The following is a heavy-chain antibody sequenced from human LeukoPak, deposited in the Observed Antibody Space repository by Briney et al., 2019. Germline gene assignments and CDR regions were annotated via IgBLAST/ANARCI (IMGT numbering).Heavy chain of an antibody. CDR2: ISSSGRTI. CDR3: ARDLEYSSSPLDY. D-gene: IGHD6-6*01. V-gene: IGHV3-11*04. Sequence: GGSLRLSCAASGFTFPNAWMSWVRQAPGKGLEWVSYISSSGRTIYYADFVRGRFTISRDNAKNSVYLQMNSLRAEDTAVYYCARDLEYSSSPLDYWGQGTLVTASS. J-gene: IGHJ4*02. CDR1: GFTFPNAW.